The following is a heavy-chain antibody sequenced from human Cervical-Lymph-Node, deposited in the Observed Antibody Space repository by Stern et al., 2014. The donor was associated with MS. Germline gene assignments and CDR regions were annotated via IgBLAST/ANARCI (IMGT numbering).Heavy chain of an antibody. CDR1: GFTFSNYW. Sequence: EVQLLESGGGLIQPGGSLRLSCDASGFTFSNYWMHWVRQAPGKGLVWVSRVNSDGSTTSYADSVKGRFTISRDNAKNTLSLQMNSLRAEDTAVYYCTRGYSSNWYGGLDYWGQGTLVTVSA. V-gene: IGHV3-74*02. CDR2: VNSDGSTT. D-gene: IGHD6-13*01. J-gene: IGHJ4*02. CDR3: TRGYSSNWYGGLDY.